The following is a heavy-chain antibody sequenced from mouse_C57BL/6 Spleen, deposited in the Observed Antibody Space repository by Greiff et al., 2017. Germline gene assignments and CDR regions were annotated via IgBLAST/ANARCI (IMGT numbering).Heavy chain of an antibody. CDR1: GYSFTGYY. J-gene: IGHJ1*03. V-gene: IGHV1-42*01. CDR2: INPSTGGT. D-gene: IGHD4-1*01. Sequence: EVQLVESGPELVKPGASVKISCKASGYSFTGYYMNWVKQSPEKSLEWIGEINPSTGGTTYNQKFKAKATLTVDKSSSTAYMQLKSLTSEDSAVYYCARSFSNWENWYFDVWGTGTTVTVSS. CDR3: ARSFSNWENWYFDV.